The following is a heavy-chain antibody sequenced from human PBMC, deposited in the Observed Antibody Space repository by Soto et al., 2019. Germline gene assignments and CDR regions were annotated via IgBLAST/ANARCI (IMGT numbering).Heavy chain of an antibody. J-gene: IGHJ4*02. V-gene: IGHV3-23*01. CDR3: AKDLDCSSTSCYPDY. D-gene: IGHD2-2*01. Sequence: RLSCVASGFTFSSYALNWVRQAPGRGLEWVSAISGSGVTTYYSDSVKGRFTISRDNSKNTPYLQIKGLRAEDTAVYYCAKDLDCSSTSCYPDYWGQGTLVTVSS. CDR1: GFTFSSYA. CDR2: ISGSGVTT.